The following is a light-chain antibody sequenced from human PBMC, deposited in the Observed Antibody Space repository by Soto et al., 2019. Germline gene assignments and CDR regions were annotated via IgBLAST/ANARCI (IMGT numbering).Light chain of an antibody. V-gene: IGKV3-20*01. CDR1: QSVSSSY. CDR2: GAS. Sequence: EIVLTQSPGTLSLSPGERATLSCRASQSVSSSYLAWYQQRPGQAPRLLIYGASSRAIGIPDRFSGSGSGTDFTLTISRLEPEDFTAYYCQQYISSPYTFGRGTKLEIK. CDR3: QQYISSPYT. J-gene: IGKJ2*01.